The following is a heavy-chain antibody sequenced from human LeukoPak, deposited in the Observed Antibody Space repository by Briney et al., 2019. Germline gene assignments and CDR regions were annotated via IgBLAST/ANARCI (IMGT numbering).Heavy chain of an antibody. J-gene: IGHJ4*02. Sequence: GGSLRLSCAASGFTFSSYSMNWVRQAPGKGLEWVSYISSSSSTIYYADSVKGRFTLSRDNAKSSLYLQMNSLRAEHTAVYYCGRDLTTVTTYRTFEYWGQGTLVTVSS. CDR2: ISSSSSTI. V-gene: IGHV3-48*01. D-gene: IGHD4-17*01. CDR1: GFTFSSYS. CDR3: GRDLTTVTTYRTFEY.